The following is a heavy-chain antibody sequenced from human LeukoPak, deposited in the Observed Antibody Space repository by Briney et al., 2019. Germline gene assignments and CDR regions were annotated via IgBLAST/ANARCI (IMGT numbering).Heavy chain of an antibody. D-gene: IGHD5-12*01. Sequence: GGSLRLSCAGSGFTFSIYAMHWVRQAPGKGLEWVSTITATTRSTSYADSVKGRFTISRDNSKRTLYLQMNSLRAEDTAVYYCARSVATKSRYYYGMDVWGQGTTVTVSS. J-gene: IGHJ6*02. CDR2: ITATTRST. CDR1: GFTFSIYA. V-gene: IGHV3-23*01. CDR3: ARSVATKSRYYYGMDV.